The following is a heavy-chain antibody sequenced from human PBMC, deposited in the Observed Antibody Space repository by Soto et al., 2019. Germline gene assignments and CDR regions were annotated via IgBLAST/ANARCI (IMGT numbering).Heavy chain of an antibody. Sequence: QITLKESGPTLVKPTQTLTLTCTFSGFSLSTSGVGVGWIRQPPGTALEWLALIYWDDDKRYSPSLKSRLTRPKEPSQTPVGLTMTNLVTVATATYDSPPWRDCDYWGQANEVSVPS. J-gene: IGHJ4*02. CDR3: PPWRDCDY. CDR1: GFSLSTSGVG. V-gene: IGHV2-5*02. CDR2: IYWDDDK.